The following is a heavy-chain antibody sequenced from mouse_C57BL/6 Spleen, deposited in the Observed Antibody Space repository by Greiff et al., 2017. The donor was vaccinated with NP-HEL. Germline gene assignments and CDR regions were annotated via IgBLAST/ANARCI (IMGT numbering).Heavy chain of an antibody. D-gene: IGHD1-2*01. CDR2: INYDGSST. V-gene: IGHV5-16*01. CDR3: ARGPLRGDWYFDV. J-gene: IGHJ1*03. Sequence: EVMLVESEGGLVQPGSSMKLSCTASGFTFSDYYMAWVRQVPEKGLEWVANINYDGSSTYYLDSLKSRFIISRDNAKNILYLQMSSLKSEDTATYYCARGPLRGDWYFDVWGTGTTVTVSS. CDR1: GFTFSDYY.